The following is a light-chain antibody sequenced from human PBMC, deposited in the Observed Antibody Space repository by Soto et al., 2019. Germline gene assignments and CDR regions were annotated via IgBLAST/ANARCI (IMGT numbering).Light chain of an antibody. J-gene: IGLJ1*01. CDR2: EVS. V-gene: IGLV2-14*01. CDR1: SSDVGYDNY. CDR3: SSYTSSSTPYV. Sequence: QSALTQPASVSGSPGQSITISCTGTSSDVGYDNYVSWFQQHPGKAPKLMIYEVSRRPSGVSNRFSGSKSGNTASLTISGLQAEDEADYYCSSYTSSSTPYVFGTGTKLTVL.